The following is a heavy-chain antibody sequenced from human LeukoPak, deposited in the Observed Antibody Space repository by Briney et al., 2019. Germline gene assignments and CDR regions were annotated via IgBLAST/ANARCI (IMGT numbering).Heavy chain of an antibody. CDR1: GGSISSYY. V-gene: IGHV4-59*12. Sequence: SETLSLTCTVSGGSISSYYWSWIRQPPGKGLEWIGYIYYSGSTNYNPSLKSRVTISVDTSKNQFSLKLSSVTAADTAVYYCARDRELATITGYYYGMDVWGQGTTVTVSS. D-gene: IGHD5-24*01. CDR2: IYYSGST. J-gene: IGHJ6*02. CDR3: ARDRELATITGYYYGMDV.